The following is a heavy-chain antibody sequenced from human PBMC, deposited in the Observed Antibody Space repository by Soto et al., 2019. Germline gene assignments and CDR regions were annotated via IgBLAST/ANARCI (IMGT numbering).Heavy chain of an antibody. CDR3: AKDMGQLWLGLDYYGMDV. CDR1: GFTFSSYA. D-gene: IGHD5-18*01. J-gene: IGHJ6*02. V-gene: IGHV3-23*01. CDR2: ISGSGGST. Sequence: PGGSLSLSCAASGFTFSSYAMSWVRQAPGKGLEWVSAISGSGGSTYYADSVKGRFTISRDNSKNTLYLQMNSLRTEDTALYYFAKDMGQLWLGLDYYGMDVWGQGTTVTVSS.